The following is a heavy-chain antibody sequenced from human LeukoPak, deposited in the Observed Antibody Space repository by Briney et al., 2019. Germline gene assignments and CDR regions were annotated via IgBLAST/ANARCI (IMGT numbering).Heavy chain of an antibody. V-gene: IGHV3-30*02. CDR3: ARKGWLVRNAFDI. CDR1: GFTFSSYG. D-gene: IGHD3-22*01. CDR2: IRYDGSNK. J-gene: IGHJ3*02. Sequence: GGSLRLSCAASGFTFSSYGMHWVRQAPGKGLEWVAFIRYDGSNKYYADSVKGRFTISRDNSKNTLYLQMNSLRAEDTAVYYCARKGWLVRNAFDIWGQGTMVTVSS.